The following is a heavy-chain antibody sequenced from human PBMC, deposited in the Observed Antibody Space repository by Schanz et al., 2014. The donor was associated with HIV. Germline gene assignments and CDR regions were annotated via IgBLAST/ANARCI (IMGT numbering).Heavy chain of an antibody. CDR3: ARDTNFVLDV. CDR1: GHIFTGYL. CDR2: INPNSGAT. J-gene: IGHJ6*02. V-gene: IGHV1-2*02. D-gene: IGHD2-8*01. Sequence: QVQLVQSGAEVKEPGASVKASCKPYGHIFTGYLMHWVRQAPGQGLEWMGWINPNSGATDSAQKFQGRVTMTRDTSISTAFMELSSLRSDDTAVYYCARDTNFVLDVWGQGTTVTVSS.